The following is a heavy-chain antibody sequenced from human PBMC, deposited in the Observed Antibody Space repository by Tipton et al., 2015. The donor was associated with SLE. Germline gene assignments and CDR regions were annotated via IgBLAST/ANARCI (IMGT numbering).Heavy chain of an antibody. Sequence: TLSLTCTVSGGSVSSSSKYWAWIRQPPGKGLEWIGSIYYTGTTTYYNSFLKSRVTMSVDTSKNQFSLRLTSVIAADTAVYYCTRGAVATITGDPPHYCDYWGQGTLVTVSS. D-gene: IGHD5-12*01. V-gene: IGHV4-39*07. CDR3: TRGAVATITGDPPHYCDY. CDR2: IYYTGTTT. J-gene: IGHJ4*02. CDR1: GGSVSSSSKY.